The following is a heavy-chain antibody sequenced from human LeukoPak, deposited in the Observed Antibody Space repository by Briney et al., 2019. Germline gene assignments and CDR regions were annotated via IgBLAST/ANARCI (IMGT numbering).Heavy chain of an antibody. Sequence: GGSLRLSCAASGITFSSYAMSWVRQAPGKGLEWVSAISGSSGNTYYADSVKGRFTISRDNAKNSLYLQMNSLRAEDTAVYYCARADYTDEFDYWGQGTLVTVSS. J-gene: IGHJ4*02. CDR3: ARADYTDEFDY. CDR1: GITFSSYA. CDR2: ISGSSGNT. V-gene: IGHV3-23*01. D-gene: IGHD4-11*01.